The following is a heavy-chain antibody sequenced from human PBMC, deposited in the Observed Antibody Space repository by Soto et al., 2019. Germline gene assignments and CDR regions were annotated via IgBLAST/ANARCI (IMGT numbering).Heavy chain of an antibody. J-gene: IGHJ4*02. CDR2: VSNKNGVT. Sequence: QVQLVQSGGEVKKPGASVKVSCKTSGYTFANYDFSWVRQAPGQGLEWMGWVSNKNGVTSYAEKFRDRVTITTDTSTSTVYMELRSLTSDDTALYFCARERLNTGWYGFDYWGQGAQVTVSS. V-gene: IGHV1-18*04. D-gene: IGHD6-19*01. CDR1: GYTFANYD. CDR3: ARERLNTGWYGFDY.